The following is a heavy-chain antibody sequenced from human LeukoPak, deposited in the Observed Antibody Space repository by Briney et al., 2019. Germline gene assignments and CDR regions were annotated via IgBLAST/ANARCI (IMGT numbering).Heavy chain of an antibody. J-gene: IGHJ3*02. V-gene: IGHV3-21*01. D-gene: IGHD1-26*01. CDR2: ISSSSSYI. CDR1: GSTFSSYS. Sequence: PGGSLRLSCAASGSTFSSYSMNWVRQAPGKGLEWVSSISSSSSYIYYADSVKGRFTSSRDNAKNSLYLQMNSLRAEDTAVYYCARRRERANAFDIWGQGTMVTVSS. CDR3: ARRRERANAFDI.